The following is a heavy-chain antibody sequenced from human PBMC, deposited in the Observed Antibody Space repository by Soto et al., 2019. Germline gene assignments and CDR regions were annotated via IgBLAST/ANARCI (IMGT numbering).Heavy chain of an antibody. V-gene: IGHV3-33*01. CDR1: GFTFSSYG. J-gene: IGHJ6*02. CDR3: ARDFEMRGWVRGVTSYYYYGMDV. D-gene: IGHD3-10*01. CDR2: IWYDGSNK. Sequence: GGSLRLSCAASGFTFSSYGMHWVRQAPGKGLEWVAVIWYDGSNKYYADSVKGRFTISRDNSKNTLYLQMNSLRAEDTAVYYCARDFEMRGWVRGVTSYYYYGMDVWGQGTTVTVSS.